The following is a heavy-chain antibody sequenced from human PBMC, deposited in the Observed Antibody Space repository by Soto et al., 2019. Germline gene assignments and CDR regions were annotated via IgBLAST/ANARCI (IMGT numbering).Heavy chain of an antibody. D-gene: IGHD3-3*01. CDR1: GFTFSSYG. CDR2: ISYDGSNK. CDR3: ANAQQYDFWSGYYYYYGMDV. J-gene: IGHJ6*02. V-gene: IGHV3-30*18. Sequence: QVQLVESGGGVVQPGRSLRLSCAASGFTFSSYGMHWVRQAPGKGLEWVAVISYDGSNKYYADSVKGRFTISRDNSKNTLYLQMNSLRAEDMAVYYCANAQQYDFWSGYYYYYGMDVWGQGTTVTVSS.